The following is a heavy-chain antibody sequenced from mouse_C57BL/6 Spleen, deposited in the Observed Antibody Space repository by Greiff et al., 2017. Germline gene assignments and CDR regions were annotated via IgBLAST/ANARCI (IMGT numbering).Heavy chain of an antibody. CDR2: ISDGGSYT. D-gene: IGHD3-3*01. Sequence: EVQGVESGGGLVKPGGSLKLSCAASGFTFSSYAMSWVRQTPEKRLEWVATISDGGSYTYYPDNVKGRFTISRDNAKNNLYLQMSHLKSEDTAMYYCARDLGQGYYFDYWGQGTTLTVSS. J-gene: IGHJ2*01. CDR3: ARDLGQGYYFDY. V-gene: IGHV5-4*01. CDR1: GFTFSSYA.